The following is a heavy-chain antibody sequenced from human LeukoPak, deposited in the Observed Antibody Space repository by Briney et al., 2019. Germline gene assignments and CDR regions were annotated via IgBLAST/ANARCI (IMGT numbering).Heavy chain of an antibody. J-gene: IGHJ4*02. V-gene: IGHV3-48*02. CDR1: GFTFSSYA. CDR2: ISSSSSTI. D-gene: IGHD3-22*01. Sequence: GGSLRLSCAASGFTFSSYAMSWVRQAPGKGLEWVSYISSSSSTIYYADSVKGRFTISRDNAKNSLYLQMNSLRDEDTAVYYCARDAGNYYDSSGYYQRASSLDYWGQGTLVTVSS. CDR3: ARDAGNYYDSSGYYQRASSLDY.